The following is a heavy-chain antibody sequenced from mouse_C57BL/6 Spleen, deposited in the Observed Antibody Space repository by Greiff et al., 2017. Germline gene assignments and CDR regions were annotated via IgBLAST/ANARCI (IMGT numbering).Heavy chain of an antibody. D-gene: IGHD1-1*01. CDR3: ARSGGIRDYAMDY. Sequence: VQLQQSGPELVKPGASVKISCKASGYTFTDYYMNWVKQSHGKSLEWIGDINPNNGGTSYNQKFKGKATLTVDKSSSTAYMELRSLTSEDSAVYYCARSGGIRDYAMDYWGQGTSVTVSS. V-gene: IGHV1-26*01. J-gene: IGHJ4*01. CDR1: GYTFTDYY. CDR2: INPNNGGT.